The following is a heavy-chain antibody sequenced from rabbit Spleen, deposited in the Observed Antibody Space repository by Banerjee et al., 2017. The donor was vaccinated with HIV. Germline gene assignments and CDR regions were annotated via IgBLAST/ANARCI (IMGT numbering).Heavy chain of an antibody. J-gene: IGHJ4*01. V-gene: IGHV1S40*01. CDR2: IYTGDGIST. Sequence: QSLEESGGGLVQPEGSLTLTCTASGFSFSNNYYMCWVRQAPGKGLEWIGCIYTGDGISTAYASWVNGRFTISSHNAQNTLYLQLNGLTVADTATYFCVRGASSSGYYNLWGPGTLVTVS. CDR3: VRGASSSGYYNL. D-gene: IGHD1-1*01. CDR1: GFSFSNNYY.